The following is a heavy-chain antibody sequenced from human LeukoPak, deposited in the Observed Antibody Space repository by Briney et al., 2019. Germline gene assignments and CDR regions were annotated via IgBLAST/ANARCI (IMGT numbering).Heavy chain of an antibody. CDR2: STNKRNSYTT. V-gene: IGHV3-72*01. J-gene: IGHJ3*02. Sequence: PGGSLRLSCAASGFSFSDHYMDWVRQGPGKGLEWIARSTNKRNSYTTVYAASVKDRFTISRDPSKDSLYLQMNSLKSEDTALYYRVRGFNSFDTWGQGTVVTVSS. CDR3: VRGFNSFDT. CDR1: GFSFSDHY.